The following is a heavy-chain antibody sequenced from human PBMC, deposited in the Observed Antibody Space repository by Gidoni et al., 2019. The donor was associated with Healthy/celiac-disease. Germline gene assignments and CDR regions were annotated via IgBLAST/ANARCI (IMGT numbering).Heavy chain of an antibody. J-gene: IGHJ6*02. V-gene: IGHV4-34*01. D-gene: IGHD3-3*01. Sequence: GLEWIGEINHSGSTNYNPSLKSRVTISVDTSKNQFSLKLSSVTAADTAVYYCARGLRMDYDFWSGYPRRYYYYGMDVWGQGTTVTVSS. CDR2: INHSGST. CDR3: ARGLRMDYDFWSGYPRRYYYYGMDV.